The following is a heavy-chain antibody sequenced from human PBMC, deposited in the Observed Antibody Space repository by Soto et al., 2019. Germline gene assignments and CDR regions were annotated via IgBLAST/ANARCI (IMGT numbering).Heavy chain of an antibody. D-gene: IGHD3-3*01. CDR2: ISYDGSNK. CDR1: GFTFSSYA. V-gene: IGHV3-30-3*01. J-gene: IGHJ6*02. Sequence: GGSLRLSCAASGFTFSSYAMHWVRQAPGKGLEWVAVISYDGSNKYYADSVKGRFTISRDNSKNTLYLQMNSLRAEDTAVYYCARGAPYDFWSGSGLRYGMDVWGQGTTVTVSS. CDR3: ARGAPYDFWSGSGLRYGMDV.